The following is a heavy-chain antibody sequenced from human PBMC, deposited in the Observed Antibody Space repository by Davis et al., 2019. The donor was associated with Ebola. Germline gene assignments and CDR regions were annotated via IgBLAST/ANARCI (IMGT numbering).Heavy chain of an antibody. V-gene: IGHV1-46*01. D-gene: IGHD1-7*01. CDR3: ARDNRITGTTFDWYFDL. CDR2: INPSGGST. CDR1: GYTFTSYY. J-gene: IGHJ2*01. Sequence: ASVKVSCKASGYTFTSYYMHWVRQAPGQGLEWMGIINPSGGSTSYAQKFQGRVTMTRDTSTSTVYMELSSLRSEDTAVYYCARDNRITGTTFDWYFDLWGRGTLVTVSS.